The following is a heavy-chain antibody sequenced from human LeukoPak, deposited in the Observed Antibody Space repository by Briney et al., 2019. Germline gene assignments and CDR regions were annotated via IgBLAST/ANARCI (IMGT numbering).Heavy chain of an antibody. D-gene: IGHD4-17*01. CDR2: ISGSGGST. Sequence: GGSLRLSCAASGFTFSSYGMSWVRQAPGKGLEWVSAISGSGGSTYYADSVKGRFTISRDNSKNTLYLQMNSLRAEDTAVYYCAKISDGDSYYYYYYYMDVWGKGTTVTISS. J-gene: IGHJ6*03. V-gene: IGHV3-23*01. CDR1: GFTFSSYG. CDR3: AKISDGDSYYYYYYYMDV.